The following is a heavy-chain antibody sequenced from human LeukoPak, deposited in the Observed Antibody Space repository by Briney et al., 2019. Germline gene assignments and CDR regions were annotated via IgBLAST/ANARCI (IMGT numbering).Heavy chain of an antibody. CDR3: ARGFSGSYPFDY. CDR2: IYYSGST. J-gene: IGHJ4*02. V-gene: IGHV4-30-4*01. CDR1: GGSISSGDYY. Sequence: SQTLSLTCTVSGGSISSGDYYWSWIRQPPGKGLEWIGYIYYSGSTNYNPSLKSRVTISVDTSKNQFSLKLSSVTAADTAVYYCARGFSGSYPFDYWGQGTLVTVSS. D-gene: IGHD1-26*01.